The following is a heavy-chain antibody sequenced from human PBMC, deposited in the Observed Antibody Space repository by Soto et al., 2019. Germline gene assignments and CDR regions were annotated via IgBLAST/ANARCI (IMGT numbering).Heavy chain of an antibody. V-gene: IGHV2-70*11. J-gene: IGHJ3*01. CDR1: GFSLNTSGMC. D-gene: IGHD5-12*01. CDR3: ARKQFEYSGYADDAFDV. CDR2: IDWDDDK. Sequence: SGPTLVNPTQTLTLTCTFSGFSLNTSGMCVSWIRQPPGKALEWLARIDWDDDKYYTTSLKTRLTISKETSKNQVVLTMTNMDPVDTATYYCARKQFEYSGYADDAFDVWGQGTMVTVSS.